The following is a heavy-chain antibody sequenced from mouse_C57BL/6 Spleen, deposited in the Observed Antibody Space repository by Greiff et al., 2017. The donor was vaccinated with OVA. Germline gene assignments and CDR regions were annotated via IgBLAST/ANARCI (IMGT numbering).Heavy chain of an antibody. Sequence: EVHLVESGGGLVKPGGSLKLSCAASGFTFSSYAMSWVRQTPEKRLEWVATISDGGSYTYYPDNVKGRFTISRDNAKNNLYLQMSHLKSEDTAMYYCARAINYYGSSWYYFDYWGQGTTLTVSS. CDR1: GFTFSSYA. J-gene: IGHJ2*01. CDR2: ISDGGSYT. V-gene: IGHV5-4*01. CDR3: ARAINYYGSSWYYFDY. D-gene: IGHD1-1*01.